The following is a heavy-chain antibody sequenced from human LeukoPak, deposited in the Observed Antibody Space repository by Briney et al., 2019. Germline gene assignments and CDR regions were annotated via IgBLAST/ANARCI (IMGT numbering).Heavy chain of an antibody. D-gene: IGHD3-3*01. J-gene: IGHJ4*02. V-gene: IGHV4-30-4*08. CDR3: ARVTYYDFWSGSYYFDY. Sequence: SETLSLTCTVSGGSISSYYWSWIRQPPGKGLEWIGYIYYSGSTYYNPSLKSRVTISVDTSKNQFSLKLSSVTAADTAVYYCARVTYYDFWSGSYYFDYWGQGTLVTVSS. CDR2: IYYSGST. CDR1: GGSISSYY.